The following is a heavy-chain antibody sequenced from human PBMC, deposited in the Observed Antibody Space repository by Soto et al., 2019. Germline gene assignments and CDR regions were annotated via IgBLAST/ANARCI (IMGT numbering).Heavy chain of an antibody. D-gene: IGHD3-3*01. Sequence: SETLSLTCTVSGGSISSYYWSWIRQPPGKGLEWIGYIYYSGSTNYNPSLKSRVTISVDTSKNQFSLKLSSVTAADTAVYYCARGLYYDFWSGYYTGAPYNRFDPWGQGTLVTVSS. CDR1: GGSISSYY. J-gene: IGHJ5*02. CDR2: IYYSGST. V-gene: IGHV4-59*01. CDR3: ARGLYYDFWSGYYTGAPYNRFDP.